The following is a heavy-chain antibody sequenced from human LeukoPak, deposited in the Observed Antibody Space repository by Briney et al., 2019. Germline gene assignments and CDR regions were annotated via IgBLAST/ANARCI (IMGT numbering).Heavy chain of an antibody. J-gene: IGHJ5*02. CDR1: GGSISGYY. V-gene: IGHV4-59*01. CDR2: IYYSGSA. D-gene: IGHD6-13*01. CDR3: VRDEGRTPYSTTVNWFDP. Sequence: SGTLSLTCTVSGGSISGYYWSWIRQPPGKGLEWIGYIYYSGSANYNPSLKSRVTISVDTSKNQFSLKLNSVTAADTAVYYCVRDEGRTPYSTTVNWFDPWGQGTLVTVSS.